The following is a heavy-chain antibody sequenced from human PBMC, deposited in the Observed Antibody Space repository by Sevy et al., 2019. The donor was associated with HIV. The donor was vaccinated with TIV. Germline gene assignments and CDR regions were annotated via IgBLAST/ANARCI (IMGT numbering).Heavy chain of an antibody. CDR3: ARGPDYYDRSGYYYQ. CDR2: ISSSFTNI. Sequence: GGSLRLSCVASGFTFNIYEMNWVRQAPGQGLEWVSYISSSFTNIYYADSVKGRFTISRDKAKNSLYLQMNSLRAEDTAVYYCARGPDYYDRSGYYYQWGQGTLVTVSS. J-gene: IGHJ4*02. V-gene: IGHV3-48*03. D-gene: IGHD3-22*01. CDR1: GFTFNIYE.